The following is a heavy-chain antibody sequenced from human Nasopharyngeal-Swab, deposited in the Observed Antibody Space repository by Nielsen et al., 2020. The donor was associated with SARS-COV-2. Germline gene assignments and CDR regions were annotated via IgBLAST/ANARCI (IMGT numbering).Heavy chain of an antibody. D-gene: IGHD4-17*01. V-gene: IGHV4-34*01. J-gene: IGHJ4*02. CDR2: INHSGST. CDR3: ARVEDYAYYFDY. CDR1: GGSFSGYY. Sequence: SETLSLTCAVYGGSFSGYYWSWTRQPPGKGLEWIGEINHSGSTNYNPSLKSRVTISVDTSKNQFSLKLSSVTAADTAVYYCARVEDYAYYFDYWGQGTLVTVSS.